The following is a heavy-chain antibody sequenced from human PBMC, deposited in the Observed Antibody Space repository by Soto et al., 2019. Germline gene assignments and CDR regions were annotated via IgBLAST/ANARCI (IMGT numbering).Heavy chain of an antibody. CDR3: ARDGGSGMDV. Sequence: ASVKVSCKASGYTFTTYSMHWVRQAPGHRLEWMGWSNAGNGYTQYSQDFQGRVTITRDTSASAAYMELSSLRSEDMAVYYCARDGGSGMDVWGQGTTVTVSS. CDR1: GYTFTTYS. V-gene: IGHV1-3*02. CDR2: SNAGNGYT. J-gene: IGHJ6*01. D-gene: IGHD3-16*01.